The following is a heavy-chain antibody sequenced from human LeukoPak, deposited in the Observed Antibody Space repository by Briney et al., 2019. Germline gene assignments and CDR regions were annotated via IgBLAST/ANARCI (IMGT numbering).Heavy chain of an antibody. D-gene: IGHD6-19*01. J-gene: IGHJ4*02. CDR2: IIPIFGTA. V-gene: IGHV1-69*13. CDR3: ARDVSGGWYPLYYFDY. Sequence: GASVKVSCKASGGTFSSYAISWVRQAPGQGLEWMGGIIPIFGTANYAQKFQGRVTITADESTSTAYMELSSLRSEDTAVYYCARDVSGGWYPLYYFDYWGQGTLVTVSS. CDR1: GGTFSSYA.